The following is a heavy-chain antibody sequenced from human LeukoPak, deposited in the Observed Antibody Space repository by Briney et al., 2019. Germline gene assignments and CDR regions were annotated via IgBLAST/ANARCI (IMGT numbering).Heavy chain of an antibody. CDR2: ITSSTTTI. CDR1: GFTISSSE. Sequence: GGSLRLSCAASGFTISSSEMNWVRQAPGKGLEWVSYITSSTTTIYYAGSVKGRFTISRDNAKNSLYLQMNSLRADDTAVYYCAAGGVIRYWGQGTLVTVSS. D-gene: IGHD2-21*01. CDR3: AAGGVIRY. J-gene: IGHJ4*02. V-gene: IGHV3-48*03.